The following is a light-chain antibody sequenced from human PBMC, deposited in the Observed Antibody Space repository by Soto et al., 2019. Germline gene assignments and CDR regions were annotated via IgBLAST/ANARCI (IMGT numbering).Light chain of an antibody. Sequence: QSALTQPASVSGSPGQSITISCTGTSSDIGNYDFVSWYQQVPGTAPKAMIYEVSSRPSGVSNRFSGSKSGNTASLTISGLQAEDEADYYCCSYAGSYTFKVFGTGTMLTVL. J-gene: IGLJ1*01. CDR3: CSYAGSYTFKV. V-gene: IGLV2-14*01. CDR2: EVS. CDR1: SSDIGNYDF.